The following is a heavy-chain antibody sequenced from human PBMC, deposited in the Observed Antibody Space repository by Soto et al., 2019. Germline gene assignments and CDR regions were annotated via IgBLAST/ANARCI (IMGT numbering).Heavy chain of an antibody. D-gene: IGHD3-22*01. CDR2: IIPIFGTA. V-gene: IGHV1-69*13. CDR1: GGTFSSYA. Sequence: SVKVSCKASGGTFSSYAISWVRQAPGQGLEWMGGIIPIFGTANYAQKFQGRVTITADESTSTAYMELSSLRSEDTAVYYCARPTRYYYYSSGQSAWFDSWGQGTLVTVSA. CDR3: ARPTRYYYYSSGQSAWFDS. J-gene: IGHJ5*01.